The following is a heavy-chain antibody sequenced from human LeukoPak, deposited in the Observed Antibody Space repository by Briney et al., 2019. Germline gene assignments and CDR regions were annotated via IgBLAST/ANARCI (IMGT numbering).Heavy chain of an antibody. D-gene: IGHD3-9*01. Sequence: AASVKVSCKASGYTFTSYGISWVRQAPGQGLEWMGWISAYNGNTNYAQKLQGRVTMTTDTSTSTAYMELRSLRSDDTAVYYCARGAYYDILAGYYWKYYMDVWGKGTTVTVSS. CDR2: ISAYNGNT. V-gene: IGHV1-18*01. CDR3: ARGAYYDILAGYYWKYYMDV. J-gene: IGHJ6*03. CDR1: GYTFTSYG.